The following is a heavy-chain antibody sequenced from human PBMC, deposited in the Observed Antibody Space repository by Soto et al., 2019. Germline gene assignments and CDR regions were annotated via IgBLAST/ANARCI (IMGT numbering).Heavy chain of an antibody. CDR2: IIPILGIA. D-gene: IGHD6-13*01. Sequence: VQLVQSGAEVKKPGSSVKVSCKASGGTFSSYTISWVRQAPGQGLEWMGRIIPILGIANYAQKFQGRVTITADKSTSTAYMELSSLRSEDTAVYYCAREGIAAPSFYYMDVWGKGTTVTVSS. CDR1: GGTFSSYT. V-gene: IGHV1-69*08. CDR3: AREGIAAPSFYYMDV. J-gene: IGHJ6*03.